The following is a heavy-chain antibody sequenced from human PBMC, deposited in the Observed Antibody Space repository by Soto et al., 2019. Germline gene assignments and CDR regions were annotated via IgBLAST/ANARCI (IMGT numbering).Heavy chain of an antibody. V-gene: IGHV4-39*01. CDR2: IYYDGRT. J-gene: IGHJ2*01. CDR3: AKHPWNPLVRPYWHFGL. CDR1: GDSIAKSKYY. Sequence: QLQLQESGPGLVKPSETLTLTCTVSGDSIAKSKYYWGWIRQPPGKGPEWIGSIYYDGRTYLNPSLNSRVTSSIATSMNQFSLKVNSVTAADTATYCCAKHPWNPLVRPYWHFGLWGRGTLVTVSS. D-gene: IGHD1-1*01.